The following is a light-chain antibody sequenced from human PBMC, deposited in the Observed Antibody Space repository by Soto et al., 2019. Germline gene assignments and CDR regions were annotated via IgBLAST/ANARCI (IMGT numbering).Light chain of an antibody. V-gene: IGLV1-47*01. J-gene: IGLJ2*01. CDR2: RNN. CDR3: AAWDDSLSAYVI. Sequence: QSVLTQPPSASGAPGQRVTISCSGSSSNIGSNYVYWYQQLPGTAPKLLIYRNNQRPSGVPDRFSGSKSGTSASLAISGLRSEDEADYYCAAWDDSLSAYVIFGGGTKLPVL. CDR1: SSNIGSNY.